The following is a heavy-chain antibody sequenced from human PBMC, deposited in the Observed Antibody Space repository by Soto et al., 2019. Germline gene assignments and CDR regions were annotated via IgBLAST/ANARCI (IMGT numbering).Heavy chain of an antibody. CDR1: GFTFSSYS. J-gene: IGHJ6*02. CDR3: ARDYSSGWSSYYYYGMDV. Sequence: LRLSCAASGFTFSSYSMNWVRQAPGKGLEWVSYISSSSSTIYYADSVKGRFTISRDNAKNSLYLKMNSLRDEDTAVYYCARDYSSGWSSYYYYGMDVWGQGTTVTVSS. D-gene: IGHD6-19*01. V-gene: IGHV3-48*02. CDR2: ISSSSSTI.